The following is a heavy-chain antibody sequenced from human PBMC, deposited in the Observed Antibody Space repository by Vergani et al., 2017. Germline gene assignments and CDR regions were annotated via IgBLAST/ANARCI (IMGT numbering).Heavy chain of an antibody. Sequence: QVQLVESGGGVVQRGGYLRLSCATSGYTLSNYDMQWIRQGPGKGLEFVAFIPFDGSNQYYADSVKVRFTCSRDFSKKTLYLQMNSLRTNDTATYYCAKHFRGWGIDYWGQGTQVIVSS. J-gene: IGHJ4*02. V-gene: IGHV3-30*02. CDR2: IPFDGSNQ. CDR1: GYTLSNYD. D-gene: IGHD3-16*01. CDR3: AKHFRGWGIDY.